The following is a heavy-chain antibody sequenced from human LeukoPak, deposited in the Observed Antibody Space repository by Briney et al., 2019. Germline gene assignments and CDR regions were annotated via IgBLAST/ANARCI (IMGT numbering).Heavy chain of an antibody. D-gene: IGHD3-3*02. Sequence: SETLSLXCAVSGYSISSGYYWGWIRQPPGKGLEWIGSFYHSGSTYYNPSLKSRVTISVDTSKNQFSLKLSSVTAADTAVYYCARHLSGSRDAFDIWGQGTMVIVSS. CDR1: GYSISSGYY. CDR3: ARHLSGSRDAFDI. CDR2: FYHSGST. J-gene: IGHJ3*02. V-gene: IGHV4-38-2*01.